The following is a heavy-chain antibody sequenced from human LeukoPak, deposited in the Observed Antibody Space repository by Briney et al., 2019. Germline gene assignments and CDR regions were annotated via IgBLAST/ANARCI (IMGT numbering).Heavy chain of an antibody. CDR3: ASQGYCSGGSCYAYYGMDV. D-gene: IGHD2-15*01. V-gene: IGHV3-23*01. J-gene: IGHJ6*02. Sequence: GGSLRLSCAASGFTFSSYAMSWVRQAPGKGLEWVSAISGSGGSTYYADSVKGRFTISRDNSKNTLYLQMNSLRAEDTAVYYCASQGYCSGGSCYAYYGMDVWGQGTTATVSS. CDR1: GFTFSSYA. CDR2: ISGSGGST.